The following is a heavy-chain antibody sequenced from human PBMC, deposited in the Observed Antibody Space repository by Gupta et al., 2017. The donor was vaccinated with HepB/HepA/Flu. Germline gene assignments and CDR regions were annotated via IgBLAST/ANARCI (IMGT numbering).Heavy chain of an antibody. CDR2: IYYSGST. V-gene: IGHV4-39*01. J-gene: IGHJ4*02. Sequence: QLQLQESGPGLVKPSETLSLTCTVSGGSMSSTGYYWGWIRQPPGKGLEWIGNIYYSGSTSYNPSLKTRVTISIDTSKKQFSLKLTSMTAADTAVYYCARRIGWTYSNYFDYWGQGTLVTVSS. D-gene: IGHD1-26*01. CDR1: GGSMSSTGYY. CDR3: ARRIGWTYSNYFDY.